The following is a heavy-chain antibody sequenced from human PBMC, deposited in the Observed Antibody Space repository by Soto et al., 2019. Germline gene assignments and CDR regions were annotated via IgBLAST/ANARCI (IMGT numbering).Heavy chain of an antibody. CDR2: ISYDGSNK. CDR3: ARDQPEVATTAAVFDY. D-gene: IGHD5-12*01. J-gene: IGHJ4*02. Sequence: QVQLVESGGGVVQPGRSLRLSCAASGFTFSSYAMHWVRQAPGKGLEWVAVISYDGSNKYYADSVKGRFTISRDNSKNTLYLQMNSLRAEDTAVYYCARDQPEVATTAAVFDYWGQGTLVSVSS. CDR1: GFTFSSYA. V-gene: IGHV3-30-3*01.